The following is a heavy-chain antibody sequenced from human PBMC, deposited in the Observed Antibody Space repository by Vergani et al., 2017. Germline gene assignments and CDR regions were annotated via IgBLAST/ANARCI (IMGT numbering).Heavy chain of an antibody. CDR1: GGSISSGGYS. J-gene: IGHJ4*02. V-gene: IGHV4-30-2*01. CDR3: ARLRYDSSGYYYGNYFDY. CDR2: IYHSGST. Sequence: QLQLQESGSGLVKPSQTPSLTCAVSGGSISSGGYSWSWIRQPPGKGLEWIGYIYHSGSTYYNPSLKSRVTISVDRSKNQFSLKLSSVTAADTAVYYCARLRYDSSGYYYGNYFDYWGQGTLVTVSS. D-gene: IGHD3-22*01.